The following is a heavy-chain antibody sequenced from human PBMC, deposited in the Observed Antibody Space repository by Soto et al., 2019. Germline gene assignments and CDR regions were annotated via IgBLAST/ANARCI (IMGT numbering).Heavy chain of an antibody. V-gene: IGHV3-66*01. CDR3: VREPRYCSGGSCSIMGDAFDI. Sequence: EVQLVESGGGLVQPGGSLRLSCVASGFTVTDFYMNWVRQAPGKGLEWVSGIYNEVTDYADPVRGRFSISTDSSKNALYPQMNSLRAEDSAVYYCVREPRYCSGGSCSIMGDAFDIWGQGTMVTVSS. J-gene: IGHJ3*02. CDR1: GFTVTDFY. D-gene: IGHD2-15*01. CDR2: IYNEVT.